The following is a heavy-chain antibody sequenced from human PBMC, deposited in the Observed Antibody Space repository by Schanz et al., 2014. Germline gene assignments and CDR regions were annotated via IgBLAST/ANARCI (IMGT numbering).Heavy chain of an antibody. CDR3: ARHLPGGYNNHGWFDP. CDR2: VHSSGST. CDR1: GGSIRGYY. Sequence: QVQLQESGPGLVKPSETLSLTCTVSGGSIRGYYCSWIRQPPGKGLEWIGYVHSSGSTNYNSSLKRRVTISVDPSKTQFSLKWSSGPAADTAVYYCARHLPGGYNNHGWFDPWGQGTLVTVSS. D-gene: IGHD4-4*01. V-gene: IGHV4-59*08. J-gene: IGHJ5*02.